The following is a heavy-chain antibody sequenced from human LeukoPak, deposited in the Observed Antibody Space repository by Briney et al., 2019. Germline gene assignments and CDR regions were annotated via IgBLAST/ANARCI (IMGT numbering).Heavy chain of an antibody. CDR3: ASRYCTGVNCFAASYMCMDV. CDR1: GLTFSRYW. Sequence: GGSLRLSCAASGLTFSRYWMTWYRQAPGKGLEWVANIKQDGSEKYYVDSVKGRFTISRDNADRSLYLQMTSLRVEDTAVYFCASRYCTGVNCFAASYMCMDVWGKGTTVTVSS. J-gene: IGHJ6*03. CDR2: IKQDGSEK. D-gene: IGHD2-8*02. V-gene: IGHV3-7*01.